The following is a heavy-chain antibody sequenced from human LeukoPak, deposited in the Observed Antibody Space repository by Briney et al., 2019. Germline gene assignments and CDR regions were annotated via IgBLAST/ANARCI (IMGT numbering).Heavy chain of an antibody. CDR3: AREYHYYYMDV. Sequence: SGGSLRLSCIASRFIFSSYEMNWVRQAPGKGPEWVSYIGSGGGTTYYADSVKGRFVISRDNAKNSLYLQMNSLRAEDTAVYYCAREYHYYYMDVWGKGTTVTVSS. J-gene: IGHJ6*03. CDR1: RFIFSSYE. CDR2: IGSGGGTT. V-gene: IGHV3-48*03.